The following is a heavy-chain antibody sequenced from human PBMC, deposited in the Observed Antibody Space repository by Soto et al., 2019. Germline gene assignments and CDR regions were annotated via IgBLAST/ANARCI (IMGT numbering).Heavy chain of an antibody. CDR3: ARFQQGLGFIS. Sequence: QVQLVQSGAEVKEPGASVKVSCKASKYTSTNLDINWVRQATGQGLEWMGWMNPNSDTGYAQKFQGRVTLTRDTSTSTVYMELRSLRFEDTAVYYCARFQQGLGFISWGQGTAVSVSS. CDR1: KYTSTNLD. CDR2: MNPNSDT. V-gene: IGHV1-8*01. J-gene: IGHJ5*01. D-gene: IGHD2-15*01.